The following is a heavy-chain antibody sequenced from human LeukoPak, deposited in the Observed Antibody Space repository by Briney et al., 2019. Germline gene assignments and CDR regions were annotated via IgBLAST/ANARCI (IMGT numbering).Heavy chain of an antibody. J-gene: IGHJ6*03. Sequence: GGSLRLSCAGSGFTFSSYWMSWVRQAPGKGLEWVANIKQDGSEKHYVDSVKGRFTISRDNAKNSLFLQMNSLRAEDTAVYFCAKGGGVPAARTYYYYYYMDVWGKGTTVTISS. CDR1: GFTFSSYW. V-gene: IGHV3-7*01. CDR2: IKQDGSEK. CDR3: AKGGGVPAARTYYYYYYMDV. D-gene: IGHD2-2*01.